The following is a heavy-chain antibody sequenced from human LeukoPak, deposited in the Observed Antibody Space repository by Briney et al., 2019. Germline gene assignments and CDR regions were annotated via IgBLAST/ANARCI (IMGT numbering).Heavy chain of an antibody. CDR2: IWYDGSQE. D-gene: IGHD4-17*01. J-gene: IGHJ4*02. Sequence: PGGSLRLSCAASGFNFSSYAMHWVRRAPGRGLEWVAVIWYDGSQEYYVDSVKGRFTISRDNAKSTLYLQMNSLRAEDTAVYYCARVGDYYGDYVRFDYWGQGTLVTVSS. V-gene: IGHV3-33*08. CDR3: ARVGDYYGDYVRFDY. CDR1: GFNFSSYA.